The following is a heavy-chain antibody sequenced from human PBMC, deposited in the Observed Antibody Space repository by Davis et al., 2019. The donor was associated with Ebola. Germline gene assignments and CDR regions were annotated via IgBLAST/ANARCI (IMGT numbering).Heavy chain of an antibody. Sequence: AASVKVSCKASGYTFTSYGISWVRQAPGQGLEWMGWISAYNGNTNYAQKLQGRVTMTTDTSTSTAYMELRSLRSDDTAVYYCARGHFRFREFNQIYGMDVWGQGTTVTVSS. CDR2: ISAYNGNT. CDR3: ARGHFRFREFNQIYGMDV. CDR1: GYTFTSYG. J-gene: IGHJ6*02. V-gene: IGHV1-18*01. D-gene: IGHD3-10*01.